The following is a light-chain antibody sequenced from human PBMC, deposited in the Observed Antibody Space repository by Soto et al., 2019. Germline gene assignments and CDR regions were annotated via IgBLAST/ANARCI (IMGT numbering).Light chain of an antibody. CDR2: KAS. Sequence: DIQMTQSPSTLSASVGDRVTITCRASLSISSWLAWYQQKPGKAPKLLIYKASSLQSGVPSRFSGSGSGTEFTLTISSLQPDDLATYSCQQHNSYPWTFGQGTKVEIK. J-gene: IGKJ1*01. CDR1: LSISSW. CDR3: QQHNSYPWT. V-gene: IGKV1-5*03.